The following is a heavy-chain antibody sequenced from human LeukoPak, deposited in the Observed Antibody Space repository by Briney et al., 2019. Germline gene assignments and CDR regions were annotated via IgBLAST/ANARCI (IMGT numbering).Heavy chain of an antibody. CDR2: IYNRGSTA. J-gene: IGHJ4*02. Sequence: PSETLSLTCTVSDGSISSGGYYWSWIRQHPGKALEWIGYIYNRGSTAYYSASLKSQINISADTSKNQFSLKLSSVTDADTAVYHCARGHYDSSGYYHLDYWGQGTLVTVSS. CDR3: ARGHYDSSGYYHLDY. V-gene: IGHV4-31*01. CDR1: DGSISSGGYY. D-gene: IGHD3-22*01.